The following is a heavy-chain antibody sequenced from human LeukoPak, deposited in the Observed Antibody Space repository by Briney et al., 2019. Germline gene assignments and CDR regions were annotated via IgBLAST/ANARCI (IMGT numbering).Heavy chain of an antibody. CDR2: INSDGIIT. Sequence: GGSLRLSCAASGFSFSYYWMHWVRHAPGKGLVWVSRINSDGIITNYADSVKGRFTISRDNAKNTLYLQMNSLRAEDTAVYYCARAPREGFSGSYHDYWGQGTLVTVSS. CDR1: GFSFSYYW. CDR3: ARAPREGFSGSYHDY. J-gene: IGHJ4*02. V-gene: IGHV3-74*01. D-gene: IGHD1-26*01.